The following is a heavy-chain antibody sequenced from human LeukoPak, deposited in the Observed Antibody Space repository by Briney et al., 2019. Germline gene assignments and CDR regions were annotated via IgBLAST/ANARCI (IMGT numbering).Heavy chain of an antibody. CDR1: GGAIGSSY. J-gene: IGHJ4*02. CDR2: IYYSGST. Sequence: SETLSLTCTVSGGAIGSSYWSWIRQPPGKGLEWIGYIYYSGSTNYNPSLKSRVTISVDPSKNQFSLRLSSVTAADTAVYYCARCAVTTTGYYFDYCGQGTLVTVSS. V-gene: IGHV4-59*01. D-gene: IGHD4-17*01. CDR3: ARCAVTTTGYYFDY.